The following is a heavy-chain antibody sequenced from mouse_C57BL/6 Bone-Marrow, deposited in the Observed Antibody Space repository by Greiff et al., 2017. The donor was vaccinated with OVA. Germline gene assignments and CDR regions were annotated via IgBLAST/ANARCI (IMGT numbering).Heavy chain of an antibody. CDR3: ARWLLRGYAMDY. D-gene: IGHD2-3*01. J-gene: IGHJ4*01. CDR1: GYAFTNYL. V-gene: IGHV1-54*01. Sequence: QVQLQQSGAELVRPGPSVKVSCKASGYAFTNYLIEWVKQRPGQGLEWIGVINPGSGGTNYNEKFKGKATLTADKSSSTAYMQLSSLTSEDSAVYYCARWLLRGYAMDYWGQGTSVTVSS. CDR2: INPGSGGT.